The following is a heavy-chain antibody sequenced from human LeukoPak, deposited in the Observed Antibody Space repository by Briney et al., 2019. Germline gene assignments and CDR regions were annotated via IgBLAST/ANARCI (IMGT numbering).Heavy chain of an antibody. Sequence: GGSLKLSCVASGFTLSRYRMYWVRQAPGKGLEWVSYIRSSSSTIYYADSVKGRFTISSDNAKNSLYLQMNTLRDEDTAVYFCETDSGFASDMWGQGTMVTVSS. CDR3: ETDSGFASDM. CDR2: IRSSSSTI. V-gene: IGHV3-48*02. CDR1: GFTLSRYR. D-gene: IGHD2-21*01. J-gene: IGHJ3*02.